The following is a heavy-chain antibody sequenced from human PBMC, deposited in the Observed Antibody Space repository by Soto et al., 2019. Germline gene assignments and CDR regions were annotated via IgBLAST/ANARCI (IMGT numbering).Heavy chain of an antibody. Sequence: SVKVSCKASGGTFNNYPITWVRQAPGEGLEWMGGSIPIFGTANYAQRFQGRVTISVDESTSTAYMELSSLRSEDTAVYYCARGRGYSGDDHYYYFDMDVWGQGTTVTVSS. V-gene: IGHV1-69*13. J-gene: IGHJ6*02. CDR2: SIPIFGTA. CDR3: ARGRGYSGDDHYYYFDMDV. D-gene: IGHD5-12*01. CDR1: GGTFNNYP.